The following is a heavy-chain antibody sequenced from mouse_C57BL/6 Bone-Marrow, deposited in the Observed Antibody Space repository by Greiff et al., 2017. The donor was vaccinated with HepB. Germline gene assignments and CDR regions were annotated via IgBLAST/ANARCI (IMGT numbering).Heavy chain of an antibody. D-gene: IGHD1-1*01. V-gene: IGHV5-4*03. CDR3: ARRATVVAYYYAMDY. Sequence: DVKLVESGGGLVKPGGSLKLSCAASGFTFSSYAMSWVRQTPEKRLEWVATISDGGSYTYYPDNVKGRFTISRDNAKNNLYLQMSHLKSEDTAMYYCARRATVVAYYYAMDYWGQGTSVTVSS. CDR2: ISDGGSYT. CDR1: GFTFSSYA. J-gene: IGHJ4*01.